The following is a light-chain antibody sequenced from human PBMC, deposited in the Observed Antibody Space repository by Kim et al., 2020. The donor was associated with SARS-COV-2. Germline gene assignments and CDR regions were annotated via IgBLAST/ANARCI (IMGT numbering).Light chain of an antibody. CDR2: AAS. Sequence: SSLSASVGDRVTITCRASQSISSYLNWYQQKPGKAPKLLIYAASSLQSGVPSRFSGSGYGTDFTLTISSLRPKDFASYYCQQSWTFGQGTKVDIK. CDR3: QQSWT. CDR1: QSISSY. V-gene: IGKV1-39*01. J-gene: IGKJ1*01.